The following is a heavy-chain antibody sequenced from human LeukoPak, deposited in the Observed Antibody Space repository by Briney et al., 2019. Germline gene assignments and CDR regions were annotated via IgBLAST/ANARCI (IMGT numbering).Heavy chain of an antibody. D-gene: IGHD4-11*01. CDR3: ARARVSTSRWNYIDY. CDR2: IYYSEST. CDR1: GGPISSPY. J-gene: IGHJ4*02. Sequence: PSETLSLTCTVSGGPISSPYWSWIRQPPGKGLEWIGYIYYSESTNYNPSLKSRLTISVDTPNNKFSLRLTSVTAADTAVYYCARARVSTSRWNYIDYWGQGTLVTVSS. V-gene: IGHV4-59*11.